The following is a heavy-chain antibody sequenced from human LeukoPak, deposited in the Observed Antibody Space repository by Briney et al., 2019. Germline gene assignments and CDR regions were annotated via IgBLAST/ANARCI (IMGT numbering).Heavy chain of an antibody. J-gene: IGHJ4*02. D-gene: IGHD3-16*01. CDR1: GFTFDDFA. CDR3: AKDRRGGQLWSQTDS. CDR2: ISGDGGTT. V-gene: IGHV3-43*02. Sequence: GGSLRLSCAASGFTFDDFAMHWVRQAPGKGLEWVSLISGDGGTTYHTDSVKGRFTISRDNSNSSLYLQMNSLRAEDSALYYCAKDRRGGQLWSQTDSWGQGTLVTVSS.